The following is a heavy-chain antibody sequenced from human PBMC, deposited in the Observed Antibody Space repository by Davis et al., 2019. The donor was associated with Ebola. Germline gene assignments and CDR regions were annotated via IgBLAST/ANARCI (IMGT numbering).Heavy chain of an antibody. CDR3: ARDHGIVGATEFFDY. V-gene: IGHV3-30-3*01. J-gene: IGHJ4*02. CDR2: ISYDGSNQ. CDR1: GLTFSNYA. D-gene: IGHD1-26*01. Sequence: GESLKISCAASGLTFSNYAMHWVRQAPGKGLEWVAVISYDGSNQYYADSGKGRFTISRDNSKNTLYLQMNSLRAEDTAVFYCARDHGIVGATEFFDYWGQGTLVTVSS.